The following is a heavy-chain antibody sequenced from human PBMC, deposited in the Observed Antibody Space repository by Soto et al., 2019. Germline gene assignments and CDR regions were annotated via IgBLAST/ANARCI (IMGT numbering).Heavy chain of an antibody. D-gene: IGHD1-20*01. CDR1: GFPFSSAW. CDR3: ASDWYYNIDQ. Sequence: ELQLVESGGNLVQPGGSLRLSCAASGFPFSSAWMHWVRQAPGKGLECVARITNDGSTVDYADSVKGRFTNSRDNAKNTLYLQMNSLRAEDTAVYYCASDWYYNIDQWGQGTLVTVSS. V-gene: IGHV3-74*01. J-gene: IGHJ4*02. CDR2: ITNDGSTV.